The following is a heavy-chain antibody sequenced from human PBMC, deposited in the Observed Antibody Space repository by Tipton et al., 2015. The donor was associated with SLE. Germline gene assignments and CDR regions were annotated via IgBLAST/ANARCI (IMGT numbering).Heavy chain of an antibody. CDR3: ARVDSSSWFYTRFDP. CDR2: IYYSGRT. CDR1: GGSISSSSYY. Sequence: TLSLTCTVSGGSISSSSYYWGWIRQPPGKGLEWIGSIYYSGRTYYNPSLKSRVTISVDTSKNHFSLKLGSVTAADTAVYYCARVDSSSWFYTRFDPWGQGTLVTVSS. J-gene: IGHJ5*02. D-gene: IGHD2-2*02. V-gene: IGHV4-39*07.